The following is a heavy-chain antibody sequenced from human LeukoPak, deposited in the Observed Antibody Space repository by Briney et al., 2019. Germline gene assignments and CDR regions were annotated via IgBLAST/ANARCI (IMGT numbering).Heavy chain of an antibody. V-gene: IGHV3-53*01. CDR3: AKQARYSNFWSGYLYYFDY. D-gene: IGHD3-3*01. Sequence: GGSLRLSCAASGFTVSTNYMNWVRQAPGKGLEWVSILYSGSSTYYADSVEGRFTISRDSSKNTLFLQMNDLRAEDTAVYYCAKQARYSNFWSGYLYYFDYWGQGTLVTVSS. CDR2: LYSGSST. J-gene: IGHJ4*02. CDR1: GFTVSTNY.